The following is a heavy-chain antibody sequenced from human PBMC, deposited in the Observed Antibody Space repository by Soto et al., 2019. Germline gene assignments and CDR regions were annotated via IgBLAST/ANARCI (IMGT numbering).Heavy chain of an antibody. J-gene: IGHJ4*02. Sequence: LLKVYCKASGYTFPSHVINWVRQATGQGLEWMGWMIVSSGNTDYAQKFQERVTITRDMSTSTAYMELSSLRSEDTAVEYCAAGGVAATNGVDYWGQGTLVTVSS. CDR2: MIVSSGNT. CDR1: GYTFPSHV. V-gene: IGHV1-8*01. D-gene: IGHD2-15*01. CDR3: AAGGVAATNGVDY.